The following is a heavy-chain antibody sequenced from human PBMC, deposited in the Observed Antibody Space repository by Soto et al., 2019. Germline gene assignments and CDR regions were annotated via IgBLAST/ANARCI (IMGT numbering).Heavy chain of an antibody. Sequence: PGGSLRLSCAASGFNFSTYTMNWVRPAPGKVLEWVSSISGNNVYLYYADSVKGRFSISRDNAKNSLTLQMNSLRAEDTAIYYCARDRCSGGSCYRTYGCDMWGQGTLVTV. CDR2: ISGNNVYL. V-gene: IGHV3-21*01. J-gene: IGHJ3*02. CDR1: GFNFSTYT. D-gene: IGHD2-15*01. CDR3: ARDRCSGGSCYRTYGCDM.